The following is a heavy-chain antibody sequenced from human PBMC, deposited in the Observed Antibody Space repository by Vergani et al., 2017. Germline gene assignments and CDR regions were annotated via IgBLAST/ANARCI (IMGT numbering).Heavy chain of an antibody. CDR2: VSFRGDT. Sequence: QVKLQESGPGLVKPSETLSLTCTVSGASVNSYYWSWIRQPQGKGLEWMGYVSFRGDTLFDPSVKGRMTISLNTSSNQFSLYLNSVTAADTAVYYCARSRIYYGAGSPDYWGQGTLVTVSS. CDR1: GASVNSYY. J-gene: IGHJ4*02. D-gene: IGHD3-10*01. CDR3: ARSRIYYGAGSPDY. V-gene: IGHV4-59*02.